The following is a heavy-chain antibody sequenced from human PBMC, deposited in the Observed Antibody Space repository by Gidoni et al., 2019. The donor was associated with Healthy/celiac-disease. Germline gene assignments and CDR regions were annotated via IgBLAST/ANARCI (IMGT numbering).Heavy chain of an antibody. J-gene: IGHJ6*02. D-gene: IGHD3-10*01. V-gene: IGHV3-48*01. CDR3: ARDPTMVRGVVMGMDV. CDR1: GFTFSSYS. CDR2: ISSSSSTI. Sequence: EVQLVESGGGLVQPGGSLRLSCAASGFTFSSYSMNWVRQAPGKGLEWVSYISSSSSTIYYADSVKGRFTISRDNAKNSLYLQMNSLRAEDTAVYYCARDPTMVRGVVMGMDVWGQGTTVTISS.